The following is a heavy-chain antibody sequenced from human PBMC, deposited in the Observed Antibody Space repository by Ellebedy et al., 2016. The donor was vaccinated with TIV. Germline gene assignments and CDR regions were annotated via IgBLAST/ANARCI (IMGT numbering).Heavy chain of an antibody. Sequence: AASVKVSCKASGGTLSTYSVSWVRQPPGQGLEWMGGIIPILGMTNSAQKFQGRVTIAADQSTTTAYMELSSLRSEDTAVYYCARAGYSGYDYSPFDYWGQGTLVTVSS. J-gene: IGHJ4*02. CDR1: GGTLSTYS. V-gene: IGHV1-69*10. CDR2: IIPILGMT. D-gene: IGHD5-12*01. CDR3: ARAGYSGYDYSPFDY.